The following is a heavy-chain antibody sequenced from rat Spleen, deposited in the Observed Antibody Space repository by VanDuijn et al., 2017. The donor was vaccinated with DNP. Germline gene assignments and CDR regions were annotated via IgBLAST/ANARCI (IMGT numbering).Heavy chain of an antibody. CDR2: IRYEGSNT. CDR1: GFTFSDYY. CDR3: AREGGYVYYGSYAMDA. J-gene: IGHJ4*01. Sequence: EVQLVESGGVLVQPGRSLKLSCAASGFTFSDYYMAWVRQAPKQGPELVAYIRYEGSNTYCGDSVKGRFTVSRDNAENTLYLQVDSLRSEDTATYYCAREGGYVYYGSYAMDAWGQGTSVTVSS. V-gene: IGHV5-22*01. D-gene: IGHD1-6*01.